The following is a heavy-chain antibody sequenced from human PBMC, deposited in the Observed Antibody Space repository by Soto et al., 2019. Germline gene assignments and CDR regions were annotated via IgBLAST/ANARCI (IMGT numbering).Heavy chain of an antibody. V-gene: IGHV4-34*01. CDR2: INHSGST. Sequence: SETLSLTCAVYGGSFSGYYWSWIRQPPGKGLEWIGEINHSGSTNYNPSLKSRVTISVDTSKNQFSLKLSSVTAADTAVYYCARSSAVTTSAYYFDYWGQGTLVTVS. CDR1: GGSFSGYY. CDR3: ARSSAVTTSAYYFDY. J-gene: IGHJ4*02. D-gene: IGHD4-17*01.